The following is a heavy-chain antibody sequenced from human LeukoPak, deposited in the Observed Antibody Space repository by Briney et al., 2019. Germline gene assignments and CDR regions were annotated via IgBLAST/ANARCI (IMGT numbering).Heavy chain of an antibody. D-gene: IGHD2-8*01. CDR1: GGSVSSSKYL. J-gene: IGHJ1*01. CDR3: AGLGVMVLVYQSES. Sequence: SETLSLTCAVSGGSVSSSKYLWGWIRQPPGKELEWIGSISYSGNTDYNPSLKSRVTLSVDTSKNQFSLKLTSVTAADSAVYYCAGLGVMVLVYQSESWGPGTPVTVSS. CDR2: ISYSGNT. V-gene: IGHV4-39*07.